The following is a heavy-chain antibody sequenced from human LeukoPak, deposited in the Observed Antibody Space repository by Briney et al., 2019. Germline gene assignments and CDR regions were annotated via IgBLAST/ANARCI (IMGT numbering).Heavy chain of an antibody. D-gene: IGHD5-12*01. J-gene: IGHJ4*02. Sequence: GGSLRLSCAASGFTFSSYGMSWVRRAPGKGPEWVSGISGSGGNTYYADSVKGRFTISRDNPQNTLYLQMNTLRAEDTAVYYCAKVVSGYHFDYWGQGTLVTVSS. CDR3: AKVVSGYHFDY. V-gene: IGHV3-23*01. CDR2: ISGSGGNT. CDR1: GFTFSSYG.